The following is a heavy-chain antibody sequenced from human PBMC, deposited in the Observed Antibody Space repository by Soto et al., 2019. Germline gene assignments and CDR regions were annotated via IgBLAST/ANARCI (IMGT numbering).Heavy chain of an antibody. V-gene: IGHV4-39*01. CDR2: IYYSGST. CDR1: GGSISSSSYY. D-gene: IGHD1-26*01. Sequence: PSETLSLTCTVSGGSISSSSYYWGWIRQPPGKGLEWIGSIYYSGSTYYNPSLKSRVTISVDTSKNQFSLKLSSVTAADTAVYYCAKSPVGLREPNWFDPWGQGTLVTVSS. CDR3: AKSPVGLREPNWFDP. J-gene: IGHJ5*02.